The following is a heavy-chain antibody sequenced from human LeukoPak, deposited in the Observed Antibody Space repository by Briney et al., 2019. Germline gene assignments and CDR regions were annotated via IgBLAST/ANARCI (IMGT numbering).Heavy chain of an antibody. CDR2: INESGST. CDR1: GASFSGDY. V-gene: IGHV4-34*01. J-gene: IGHJ5*01. CDR3: ARNFDS. Sequence: PSETLSLTCAVYGASFSGDYWSWIRQPPGKGLEWVGDINESGSTNYHPSLKRRVTISVATSNNHFSLRLTSLAAADTAVYYCARNFDSWGRGTLVTVSS.